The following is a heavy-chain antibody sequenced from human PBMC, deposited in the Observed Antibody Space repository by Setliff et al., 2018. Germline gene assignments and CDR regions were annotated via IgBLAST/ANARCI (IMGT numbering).Heavy chain of an antibody. CDR3: ARDRVVVAVAASDIQNAFDI. D-gene: IGHD2-15*01. Sequence: GASVKVSCKASGGTFSSYAISWVRQAPGQGLEWMGGIIPILGIANYAQKFQGRVTITADESTSTAYMELSSLRSEDTAVYYCARDRVVVAVAASDIQNAFDIWGQGTMVTVSS. CDR1: GGTFSSYA. J-gene: IGHJ3*02. V-gene: IGHV1-69*10. CDR2: IIPILGIA.